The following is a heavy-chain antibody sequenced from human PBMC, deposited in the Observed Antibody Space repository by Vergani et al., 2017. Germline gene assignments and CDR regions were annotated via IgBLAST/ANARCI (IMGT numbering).Heavy chain of an antibody. CDR2: IIPIFGTA. V-gene: IGHV1-69*01. Sequence: QVQLVQSGAEVKKPGSSVKVSCKASGGTFSSYAISWVRQAPGQGLEWMGGIIPIFGTANYAQKYEGRVTITADAATSTAYMELSSLRSEDTAVYYCARDHDVWSGYLDYWGQGTLVTVSS. D-gene: IGHD3-3*01. CDR1: GGTFSSYA. CDR3: ARDHDVWSGYLDY. J-gene: IGHJ4*02.